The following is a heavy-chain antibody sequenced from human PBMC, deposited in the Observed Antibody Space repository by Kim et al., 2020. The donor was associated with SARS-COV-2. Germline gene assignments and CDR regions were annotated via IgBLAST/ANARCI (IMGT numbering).Heavy chain of an antibody. CDR3: ARVYYYDSSGHFLDY. J-gene: IGHJ4*02. V-gene: IGHV1-69*01. D-gene: IGHD3-22*01. Sequence: QKFQGRVTITADESTSTAYMELSSLRSEDTAVYYCARVYYYDSSGHFLDYWGQGTLVTVSS.